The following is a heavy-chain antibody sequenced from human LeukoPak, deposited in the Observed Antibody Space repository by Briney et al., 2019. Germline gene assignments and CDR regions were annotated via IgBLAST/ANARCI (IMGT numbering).Heavy chain of an antibody. CDR2: INPNSGGT. D-gene: IGHD3-9*01. J-gene: IGHJ5*02. V-gene: IGHV1-2*02. CDR3: ARGFDYDILTGHSS. Sequence: ASVRVSCKTSGYTFTGYYMHWVRQAPGQGLEWMGWINPNSGGTNYAQKFKGRVTMTRDTSISTAYMELSRLRSDDTAVYYCARGFDYDILTGHSSWGQGTLVTVSS. CDR1: GYTFTGYY.